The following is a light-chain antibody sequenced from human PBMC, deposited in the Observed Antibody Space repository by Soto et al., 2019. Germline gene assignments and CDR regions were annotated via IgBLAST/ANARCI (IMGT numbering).Light chain of an antibody. CDR1: QYIGSN. J-gene: IGKJ5*01. Sequence: EIGMTQSPATLSVSPGERATLSCRASQYIGSNLAWYQQKPGQAPRLLIYGASTRATGIPARFSGSGSGTEVTLTISSLQSEDFAVYYCEQYNNWPITFGQGTRLEIK. CDR2: GAS. CDR3: EQYNNWPIT. V-gene: IGKV3-15*01.